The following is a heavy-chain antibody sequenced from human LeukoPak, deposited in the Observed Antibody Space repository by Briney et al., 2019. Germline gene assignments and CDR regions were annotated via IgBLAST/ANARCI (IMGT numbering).Heavy chain of an antibody. CDR3: AGEDNSSGYRPFDI. CDR2: INPNNGGT. D-gene: IGHD3-22*01. CDR1: GYTFTGYY. J-gene: IGHJ3*02. Sequence: ASVKASCKASGYTFTGYYIHWVRQAPGQGLEWMGRINPNNGGTNYAQKFQGRVTMTRDMSMSTAYVELSRLRSVDTAVYYCAGEDNSSGYRPFDIWGQGTMVTVPS. V-gene: IGHV1-2*06.